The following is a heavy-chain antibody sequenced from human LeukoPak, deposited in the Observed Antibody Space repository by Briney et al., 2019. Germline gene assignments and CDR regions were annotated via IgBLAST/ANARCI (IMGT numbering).Heavy chain of an antibody. CDR3: ARLVGDADGVPDYYGMDV. J-gene: IGHJ6*02. CDR1: GGTFSSYA. D-gene: IGHD1-26*01. CDR2: IIPILGIA. V-gene: IGHV1-69*04. Sequence: GASVKVSCKASGGTFSSYAISWVRQALGQGLEWMGRIIPILGIANYAQKFQGRVTITAGKSTSTAYMELSSLRSEDTAVYYCARLVGDADGVPDYYGMDVWGQGTTVTVSS.